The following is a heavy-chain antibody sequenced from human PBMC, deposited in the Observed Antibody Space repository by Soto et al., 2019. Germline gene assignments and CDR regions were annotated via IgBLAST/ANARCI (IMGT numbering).Heavy chain of an antibody. CDR2: ISYDGSNK. J-gene: IGHJ3*02. Sequence: QVQLVESGGGVVQPGRSLRLSCAASGFTFSSYGMHWVRQAPGKGLEWVAVISYDGSNKYYADSVKGRFTISRDNSKNTLYLQMNSLRAEDTAVYYCAKDGVDKAMVPNAFDIWGQGTMVTVSS. CDR1: GFTFSSYG. V-gene: IGHV3-30*18. D-gene: IGHD5-18*01. CDR3: AKDGVDKAMVPNAFDI.